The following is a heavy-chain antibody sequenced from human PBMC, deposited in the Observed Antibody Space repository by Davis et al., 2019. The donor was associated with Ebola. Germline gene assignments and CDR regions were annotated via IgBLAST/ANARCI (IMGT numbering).Heavy chain of an antibody. V-gene: IGHV4-34*01. J-gene: IGHJ1*01. CDR2: INHSGST. CDR3: ARARLFYSSARGDFRH. Sequence: SETLSLTCAVYGGSFSGYYWSWIRQPPGKGLEWIGEINHSGSTNYNPSLKSRVTISVDTSKNQFSLKLSSVTAADTAVYYCARARLFYSSARGDFRHWGQGTLVTVSS. D-gene: IGHD3-22*01. CDR1: GGSFSGYY.